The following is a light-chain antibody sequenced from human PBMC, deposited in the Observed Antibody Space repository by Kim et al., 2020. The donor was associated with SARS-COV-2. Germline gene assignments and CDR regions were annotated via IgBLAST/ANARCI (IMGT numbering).Light chain of an antibody. Sequence: DIVMTQSPDSLAVSLGERATLNCKSNQSLLYRSNNNNYLAWYQQKPGQPPKLFLYWAATRESGVPDRFSGSGSGTDFTLTISNLQAEDVAVYYCQQYYTTPWTFGQGTKVDIK. CDR3: QQYYTTPWT. J-gene: IGKJ1*01. V-gene: IGKV4-1*01. CDR2: WAA. CDR1: QSLLYRSNNNNY.